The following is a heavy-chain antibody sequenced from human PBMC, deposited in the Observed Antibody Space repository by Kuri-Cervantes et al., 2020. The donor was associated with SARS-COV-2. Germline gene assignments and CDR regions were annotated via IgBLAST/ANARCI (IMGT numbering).Heavy chain of an antibody. J-gene: IGHJ4*02. CDR2: INPNSGGT. Sequence: ASVKVSCKASGYTFTGYYMHWVRQAPGQGLEWMGWINPNSGGTNYAQKFQGRVTMTRDKSISTAYMELSRLRSDDTAVYYCARGPTPMDFWSGYYEGVFGYWGQGTLVTVSS. V-gene: IGHV1-2*02. D-gene: IGHD3-3*01. CDR1: GYTFTGYY. CDR3: ARGPTPMDFWSGYYEGVFGY.